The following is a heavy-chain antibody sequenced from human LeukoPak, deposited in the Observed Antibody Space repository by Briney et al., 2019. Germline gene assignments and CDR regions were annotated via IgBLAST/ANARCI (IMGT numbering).Heavy chain of an antibody. J-gene: IGHJ4*02. Sequence: PGGSQRLSCAASGFTFSSYAMHWVRQAPGKGLEWVAVISYDGSNKYYADSVKGRFTISRDNSKNTLYLQMNSLRAEDTAVYYCARDRLAVVGRYFDYWGQGTLVTVSS. D-gene: IGHD6-19*01. CDR2: ISYDGSNK. CDR3: ARDRLAVVGRYFDY. V-gene: IGHV3-30-3*01. CDR1: GFTFSSYA.